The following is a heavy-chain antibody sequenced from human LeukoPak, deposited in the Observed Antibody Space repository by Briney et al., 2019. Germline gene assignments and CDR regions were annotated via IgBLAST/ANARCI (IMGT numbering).Heavy chain of an antibody. D-gene: IGHD2/OR15-2a*01. V-gene: IGHV3-53*01. J-gene: IGHJ4*02. CDR3: VRAQIYFDSCVYGPYYFDS. CDR1: GFGVSSSY. CDR2: IYSGGST. Sequence: GGSLILSCAASGFGVSSSYMSWGRQAPGKGLEWVSLIYSGGSTCYADSVQGRFTISRDSSNNTLDLLMTSLRADDTAVYYCVRAQIYFDSCVYGPYYFDSWGQGTLVTVSS.